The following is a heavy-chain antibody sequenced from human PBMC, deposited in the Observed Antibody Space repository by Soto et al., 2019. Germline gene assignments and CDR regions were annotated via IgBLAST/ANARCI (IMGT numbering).Heavy chain of an antibody. J-gene: IGHJ3*02. D-gene: IGHD3-22*01. V-gene: IGHV1-3*01. CDR1: GYTFTSYA. CDR2: INAGNGNT. CDR3: ARAHYSSGYYFAPRLIAFDI. Sequence: APLKVSCKASGYTFTSYAMHWVLQTTGQRLEWMGWINAGNGNTKYSQKFQGRVTITRDTSASTAYMELSSLRSEDTAVYYCARAHYSSGYYFAPRLIAFDIWGQRTMVTVS.